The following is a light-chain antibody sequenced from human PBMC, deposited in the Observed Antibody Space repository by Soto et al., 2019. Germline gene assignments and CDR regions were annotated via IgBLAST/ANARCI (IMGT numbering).Light chain of an antibody. V-gene: IGLV2-23*01. Sequence: QSVLAQPASVSGSPGQSITISCTGTSSDVGAYDAVSWYQQHPGKAPQVIIYRGTKRPSGVSTRFSGSVSGNTASLTVSGLQAEDEADYYCSSYAGSNNFYVFGTGTKVTVL. CDR2: RGT. CDR3: SSYAGSNNFYV. J-gene: IGLJ1*01. CDR1: SSDVGAYDA.